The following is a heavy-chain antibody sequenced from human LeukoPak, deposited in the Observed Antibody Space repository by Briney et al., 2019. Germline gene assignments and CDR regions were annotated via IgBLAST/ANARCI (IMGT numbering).Heavy chain of an antibody. CDR2: ISAYNGNT. CDR3: ARGTYSSSLYYFDY. CDR1: GYTFTSYG. Sequence: ASVTVSCKASGYTFTSYGISWVRQAPGQGLEWMGWISAYNGNTNYAQKLQGRVTMTTDTSTSTAYMELRSLRSDDTAVYYCARGTYSSSLYYFDYWGQGTLVTVSS. V-gene: IGHV1-18*01. J-gene: IGHJ4*02. D-gene: IGHD6-13*01.